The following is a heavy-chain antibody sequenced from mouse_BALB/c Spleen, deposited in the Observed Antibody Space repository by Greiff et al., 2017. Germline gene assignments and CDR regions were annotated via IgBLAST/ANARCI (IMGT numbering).Heavy chain of an antibody. D-gene: IGHD1-2*01. CDR3: TDRRLAY. CDR2: IRLKSDNYAT. CDR1: GFTFSSYW. Sequence: EVMLVESGGGLVQPGGSMKLSCVASGFTFSSYWMSWVRQSPEKGLEWVAEIRLKSDNYATHYAESVKGKFTISRDDSKSRLYLQMNSLRAEDTGIYYCTDRRLAYWGQGTLVTVSA. J-gene: IGHJ3*01. V-gene: IGHV6-3*01.